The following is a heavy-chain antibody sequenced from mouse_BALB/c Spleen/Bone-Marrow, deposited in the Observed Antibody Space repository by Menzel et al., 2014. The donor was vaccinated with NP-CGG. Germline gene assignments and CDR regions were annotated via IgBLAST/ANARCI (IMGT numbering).Heavy chain of an antibody. Sequence: EVMLVESGGGLVQPGGSRKLSCAASGFTFSSFGMHWVRQAPERGLEWVAYISSGSSTIFYADTVKGRFTISRDNPKNTLCLQMTSLRSEDTAMYYCTRGGNWEDFDYWGQGTTLTVSS. J-gene: IGHJ2*01. CDR3: TRGGNWEDFDY. CDR1: GFTFSSFG. V-gene: IGHV5-17*02. CDR2: ISSGSSTI. D-gene: IGHD4-1*01.